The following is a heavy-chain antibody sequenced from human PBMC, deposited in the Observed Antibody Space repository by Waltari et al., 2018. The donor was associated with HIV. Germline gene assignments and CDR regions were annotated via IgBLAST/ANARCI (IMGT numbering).Heavy chain of an antibody. D-gene: IGHD3-3*01. CDR2: CYYSGST. CDR1: GGSISSYS. J-gene: IGHJ6*02. V-gene: IGHV4-59*01. Sequence: QVQLQESGPGLVKPSETLSLTCTVSGGSISSYSWSWIRQPPGKGLEWIGYCYYSGSTNSNPSLKMRVTISVDTSKNQFSLKLSSVTAADTAVYYCARDRDFWSGHYYYYGMDVWGQGTTVTVSS. CDR3: ARDRDFWSGHYYYYGMDV.